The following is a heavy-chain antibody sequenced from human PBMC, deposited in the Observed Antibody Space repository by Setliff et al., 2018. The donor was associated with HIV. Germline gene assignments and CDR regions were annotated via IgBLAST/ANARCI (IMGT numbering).Heavy chain of an antibody. CDR2: MNPNSGNT. CDR1: GYTFTSYD. V-gene: IGHV1-8*01. Sequence: GASVKVSCKASGYTFTSYDINWVRQATGQGLEWMGWMNPNSGNTGYAQKLQGRVTMTRNTSISTAYMELSSLRSEDTAVYYCARGLAVAGKSYYPYYYMDVWGKGTTVTVSS. J-gene: IGHJ6*03. D-gene: IGHD6-19*01. CDR3: ARGLAVAGKSYYPYYYMDV.